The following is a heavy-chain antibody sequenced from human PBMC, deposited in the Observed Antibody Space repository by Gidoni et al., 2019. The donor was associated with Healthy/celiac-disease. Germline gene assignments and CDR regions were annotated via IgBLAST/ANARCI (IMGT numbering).Heavy chain of an antibody. CDR1: GYTFTSYA. CDR2: INVGNADT. D-gene: IGHD3-3*01. Sequence: QVQLVQSGAEVKKPGASVKVSCKASGYTFTSYAMHWVRQAPGKRLEWMGWINVGNADTKYSQKFQGRVAITRDTSASTAYMELSSLRSEDTAVYYCARSLSPNYDFWGMDVWGQGTTVTVSS. CDR3: ARSLSPNYDFWGMDV. V-gene: IGHV1-3*01. J-gene: IGHJ6*02.